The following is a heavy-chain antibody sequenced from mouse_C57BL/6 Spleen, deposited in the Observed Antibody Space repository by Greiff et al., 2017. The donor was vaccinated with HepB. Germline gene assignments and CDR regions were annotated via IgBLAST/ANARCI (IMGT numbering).Heavy chain of an antibody. CDR3: ARRTTVVEGYAMDY. CDR2: ISSGSSTI. CDR1: GFTFSDYG. Sequence: EVQGVESGGGLVKPGGSLKLSCAASGFTFSDYGMHWVRQAPEKGLEWVAYISSGSSTIYYADTVKGRFTISRDNAKNTLFLQMTSLRSEDTAMYYCARRTTVVEGYAMDYWGQGTSVTVSS. D-gene: IGHD1-1*01. V-gene: IGHV5-17*01. J-gene: IGHJ4*01.